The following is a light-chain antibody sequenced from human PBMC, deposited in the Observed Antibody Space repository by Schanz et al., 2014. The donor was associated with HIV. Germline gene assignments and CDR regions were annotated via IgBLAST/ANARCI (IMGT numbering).Light chain of an antibody. CDR2: QAS. Sequence: IQMTQSPSTVSTSVGDRVTITCRASQTIGRLLAWYQQKPGRAPKLLIYQASILETGVPSRFSGSGSGTSFTLTITSLQPDDFATYYCQQYNSYSLTFGGGTKVEIK. CDR1: QTIGRL. CDR3: QQYNSYSLT. V-gene: IGKV1-5*03. J-gene: IGKJ4*01.